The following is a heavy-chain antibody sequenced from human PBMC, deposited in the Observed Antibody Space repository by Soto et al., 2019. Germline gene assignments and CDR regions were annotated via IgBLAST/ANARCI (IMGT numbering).Heavy chain of an antibody. CDR3: AAGTARTTFHWCDP. CDR2: IYYSGNT. Sequence: QLQLHASGPRLVKPSETLSLTCTVSGGSISSNGYYWAWIRQPPGKGLEWIGTIYYSGNTYYNPSLESRVSRSGETSKNQVSLKVNSVTAADTAVYYGAAGTARTTFHWCDPWGQGTLVTVTS. V-gene: IGHV4-39*01. CDR1: GGSISSNGYY. D-gene: IGHD2-21*02. J-gene: IGHJ5*02.